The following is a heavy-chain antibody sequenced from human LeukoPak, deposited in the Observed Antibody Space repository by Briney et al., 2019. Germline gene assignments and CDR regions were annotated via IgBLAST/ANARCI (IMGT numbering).Heavy chain of an antibody. CDR1: GFTLSSHS. Sequence: GGSLRLSCAASGFTLSSHSMNWVRQAPGKGLEWVSSIGGSSSNIYYADSVKGRFTISRDNAKNSLFLQMNSLRAEDTAVYYCARELRGSSYAMDVWGQGTTVTVSS. J-gene: IGHJ6*02. CDR2: IGGSSSNI. D-gene: IGHD3-16*01. V-gene: IGHV3-21*01. CDR3: ARELRGSSYAMDV.